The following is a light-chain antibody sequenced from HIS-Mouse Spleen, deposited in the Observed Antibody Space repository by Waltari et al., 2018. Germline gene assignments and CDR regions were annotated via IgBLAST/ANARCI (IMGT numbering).Light chain of an antibody. Sequence: DIQLTQSPSFLSASVGDRVTITCRASQGISSYLAWYQQKPGIAPKLLIYAAPTLQSGVPSRFSGSGSGTEFTLTISSLQPEDFATYYCQQLNSYPPTFGGGTKVEIK. J-gene: IGKJ4*01. CDR2: AAP. CDR1: QGISSY. V-gene: IGKV1-9*01. CDR3: QQLNSYPPT.